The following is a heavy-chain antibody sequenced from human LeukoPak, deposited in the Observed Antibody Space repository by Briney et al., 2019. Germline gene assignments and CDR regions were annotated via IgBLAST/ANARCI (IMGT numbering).Heavy chain of an antibody. CDR2: IDYSGST. D-gene: IGHD5-18*01. CDR1: GGSISSGDYY. V-gene: IGHV4-30-4*08. J-gene: IGHJ3*02. Sequence: PSETLSLTCTVSGGSISSGDYYWSWIRQPPGKGLEWIGYIDYSGSTYDNPASKSRITISVDTSKNQFSLKLSSVTAADTAVYYCARGRDPEGTAMVTDGAFDIWGQGTMVTVSS. CDR3: ARGRDPEGTAMVTDGAFDI.